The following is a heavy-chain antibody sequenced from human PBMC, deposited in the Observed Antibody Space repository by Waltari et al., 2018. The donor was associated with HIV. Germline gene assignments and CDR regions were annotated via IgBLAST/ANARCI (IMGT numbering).Heavy chain of an antibody. CDR3: AKTTVGYCSGGSCYPSHYYYGMDV. CDR1: GFTFSSYA. Sequence: EVQLLESGGGLVQPGGSLRLSCAASGFTFSSYAMSWVRQAPGQGLEWVSAISGSGGSTYYADSVKGRFTISRDNSKNTLYLQMNSLRAEDTAVYYCAKTTVGYCSGGSCYPSHYYYGMDVWGQGTTVTVSS. D-gene: IGHD2-15*01. J-gene: IGHJ6*02. CDR2: ISGSGGST. V-gene: IGHV3-23*01.